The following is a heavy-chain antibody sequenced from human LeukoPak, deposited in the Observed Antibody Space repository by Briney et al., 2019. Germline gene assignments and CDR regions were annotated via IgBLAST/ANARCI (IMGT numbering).Heavy chain of an antibody. CDR2: IKTDGSST. CDR3: AREDYGDYFYPGD. V-gene: IGHV3-74*01. J-gene: IGHJ4*02. CDR1: GFTFSSYW. D-gene: IGHD4-17*01. Sequence: PGGSLRLSCAASGFTFSSYWMHWVRQAPGKGLVWVSRIKTDGSSTSYADAVKGRFTISRDNAKNTLYLQMNSLRAEDTAVYYCAREDYGDYFYPGDWGQGTLVTVSS.